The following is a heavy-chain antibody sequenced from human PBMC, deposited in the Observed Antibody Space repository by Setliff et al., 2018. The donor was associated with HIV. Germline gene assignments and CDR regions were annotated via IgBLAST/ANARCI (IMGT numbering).Heavy chain of an antibody. CDR1: GYSISSGYY. Sequence: SETLSLTCAVSGYSISSGYYWGWIRQPPGKGLEWIGSIYHSGSTYYNPSLKSRVTISVDTSKNQFSLKLSSVTAADTAVYYCARVHWFDPWGQGTLVTVSS. J-gene: IGHJ5*02. CDR3: ARVHWFDP. V-gene: IGHV4-38-2*01. D-gene: IGHD3-10*01. CDR2: IYHSGST.